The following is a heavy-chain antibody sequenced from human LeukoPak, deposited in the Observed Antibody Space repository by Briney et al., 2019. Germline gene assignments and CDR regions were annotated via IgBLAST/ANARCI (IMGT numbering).Heavy chain of an antibody. Sequence: SQTLSLTFAISGDSVSNNSAAWNWLRQSPSRGLEWLGRTYYRSKWCNDYAVSVRSRITVNPDTSKNQFSLQLNSVTPEDTAVYYCVRDPHGRGMDVWGQGTTVTVSS. CDR1: GDSVSNNSAA. CDR2: TYYRSKWCN. CDR3: VRDPHGRGMDV. J-gene: IGHJ6*02. D-gene: IGHD4-17*01. V-gene: IGHV6-1*01.